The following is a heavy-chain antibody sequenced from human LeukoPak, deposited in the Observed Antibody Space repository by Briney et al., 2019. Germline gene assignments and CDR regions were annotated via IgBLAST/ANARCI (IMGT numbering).Heavy chain of an antibody. Sequence: PSETLSLTCAVYGGSFSGYYWSWIRQPPGKGLEWIGEINHSGSTNYNPSLKSRVTISVDTSKNQFSLKLSSVTAADTAVYYCARGRYGWLPFDYWGQGTLVTVSS. CDR1: GGSFSGYY. CDR2: INHSGST. CDR3: ARGRYGWLPFDY. V-gene: IGHV4-34*01. J-gene: IGHJ4*02. D-gene: IGHD3-16*01.